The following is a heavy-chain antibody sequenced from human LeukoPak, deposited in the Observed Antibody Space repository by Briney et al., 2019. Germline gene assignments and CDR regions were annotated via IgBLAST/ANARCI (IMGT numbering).Heavy chain of an antibody. CDR3: ARSVPSRLGWFDP. CDR1: GGSISSSSYY. V-gene: IGHV4-39*01. J-gene: IGHJ5*02. Sequence: SETLSLTCTVSGGSISSSSYYWGWIRQPPGKGLEWIGNIYYSGSTYYSPSLKSRVTISVDTSKNQFSLKLSSVTAADTAVYYCARSVPSRLGWFDPWGQGTLVTVSS. CDR2: IYYSGST. D-gene: IGHD1-1*01.